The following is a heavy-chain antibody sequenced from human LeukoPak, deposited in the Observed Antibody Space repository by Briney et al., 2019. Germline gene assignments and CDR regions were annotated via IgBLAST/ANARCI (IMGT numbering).Heavy chain of an antibody. D-gene: IGHD1-26*01. CDR3: ARVAMSGIGSDDF. V-gene: IGHV1-2*02. CDR2: INTKSGAT. J-gene: IGHJ4*02. Sequence: ASVKVSCKASGYTLTGYCMHWVRQAPGQGLEWLGWINTKSGATNYAQNFQGRVTMTRDTSMSTTYMELKRLRSHDTAVYYCARVAMSGIGSDDFWGQGTLVTASS. CDR1: GYTLTGYC.